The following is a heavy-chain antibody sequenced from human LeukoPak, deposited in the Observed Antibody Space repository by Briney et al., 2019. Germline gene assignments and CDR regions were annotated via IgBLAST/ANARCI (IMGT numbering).Heavy chain of an antibody. D-gene: IGHD3-10*01. CDR1: GGSISSGSNY. J-gene: IGHJ4*02. CDR2: FYSSGST. Sequence: KSSETPSLTCNVSGGSISSGSNYWSWIRQPAGKGLEWIGRFYSSGSTNYNPSLKRRVTISVDTSKNQFSLKLSSVTAADTAVYYCASRYGSGSYGFDYWGQGALVTVSS. CDR3: ASRYGSGSYGFDY. V-gene: IGHV4-61*02.